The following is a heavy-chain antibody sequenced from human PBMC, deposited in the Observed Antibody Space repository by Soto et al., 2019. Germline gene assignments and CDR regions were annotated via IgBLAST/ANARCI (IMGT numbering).Heavy chain of an antibody. CDR1: EFTFDKYY. CDR2: IKPDGSEQ. D-gene: IGHD1-20*01. J-gene: IGHJ6*02. V-gene: IGHV3-7*01. CDR3: ARGNWNYYYGFDV. Sequence: LRLSCAASEFTFDKYYMTWVRQAPGKGPEWVANIKPDGSEQYYVDSVKGRFTISRDNANNSLYLQMNSLRAEDTAVYFCARGNWNYYYGFDVWGQGTTVTVSS.